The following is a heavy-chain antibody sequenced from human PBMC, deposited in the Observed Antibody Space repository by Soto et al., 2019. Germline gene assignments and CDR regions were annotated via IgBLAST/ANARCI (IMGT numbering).Heavy chain of an antibody. CDR1: GFAFRSYN. CDR2: ISSGSSNI. CDR3: ASATVVAATFDF. D-gene: IGHD2-15*01. J-gene: IGHJ4*02. Sequence: PGGSLPLSCAASGFAFRSYNMNWVRQAPGKGLEWVASISSGSSNIYYADSVKGRFTISRDNAKNSLFLQMDSLRAEDSAVYYCASATVVAATFDFWGQGTLVTVPS. V-gene: IGHV3-21*01.